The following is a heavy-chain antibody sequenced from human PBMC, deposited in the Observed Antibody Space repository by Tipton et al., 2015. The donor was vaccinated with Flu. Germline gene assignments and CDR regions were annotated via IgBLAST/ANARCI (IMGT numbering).Heavy chain of an antibody. CDR2: IYYSGST. CDR1: GGSISSGGYY. D-gene: IGHD4-11*01. Sequence: TLSLTCTVSGGSISSGGYYWSWIRQHPVKGLEWIGYIYYSGSTYYNPSLTSRVTISVDTSKNQFSLKLSSVTAVDTAVYYCARSSTKRLQFDYWGQGTLVTVSS. J-gene: IGHJ4*02. CDR3: ARSSTKRLQFDY. V-gene: IGHV4-31*03.